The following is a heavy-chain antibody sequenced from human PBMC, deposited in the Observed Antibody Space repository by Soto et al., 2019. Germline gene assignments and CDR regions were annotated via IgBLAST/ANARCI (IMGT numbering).Heavy chain of an antibody. J-gene: IGHJ6*02. CDR1: GYTVTGYY. CDR2: INPNSGGT. D-gene: IGHD6-6*01. V-gene: IGHV1-2*04. Sequence: ASVMVSCRASGYTVTGYYRHWVRRSPGQGLEWMGCINPNSGGTNYAQKFQGWVTMTRDTSISTAYMELSRLRSDDTAVYYCAREEAARPVFGYYYYGMDVWGQGTTVTVSS. CDR3: AREEAARPVFGYYYYGMDV.